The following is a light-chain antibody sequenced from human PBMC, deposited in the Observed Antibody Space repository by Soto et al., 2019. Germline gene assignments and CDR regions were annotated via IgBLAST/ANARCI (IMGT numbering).Light chain of an antibody. V-gene: IGLV1-44*01. CDR2: TTN. J-gene: IGLJ1*01. CDR1: SSNIGTSS. CDR3: AAWDDSLNGHV. Sequence: QPVLTQPHSASGTPGQRVTISCSGSSSNIGTSSVHLFQQLPGTAPKLLISTTNQRPSGVPERFSGSKSGTSASLAISGLQSEDEADYYCAAWDDSLNGHVFGTGTKLTVL.